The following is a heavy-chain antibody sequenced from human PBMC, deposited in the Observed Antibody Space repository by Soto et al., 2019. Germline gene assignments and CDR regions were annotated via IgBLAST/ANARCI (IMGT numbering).Heavy chain of an antibody. D-gene: IGHD2-15*01. CDR1: GYTITSYG. V-gene: IGHV1-18*01. CDR2: ISAYNGNT. CDR3: ARDIVVVVAATQGDYYYGMDV. J-gene: IGHJ6*02. Sequence: APVKVSCKASGYTITSYGISWVRQAPGQGLEWMGWISAYNGNTNYAQKLQGRVTMTTDTSTSTAYMELRSLRSDDTAVYYCARDIVVVVAATQGDYYYGMDVWGQGTTVTVSS.